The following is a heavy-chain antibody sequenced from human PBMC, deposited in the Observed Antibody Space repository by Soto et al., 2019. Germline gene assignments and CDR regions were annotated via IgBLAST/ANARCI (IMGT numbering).Heavy chain of an antibody. CDR1: GYTFTGYY. D-gene: IGHD3-22*01. V-gene: IGHV1-2*04. J-gene: IGHJ2*01. Sequence: GASVKVSCKASGYTFTGYYMHWVRQAPGQGLEWMGWINPNSGGTNYAQKFQGWVTMTRDTSISTAYMELSRLRSDDTAVYYCARTPLPHGYDSRGLAWYFDLWGRGTLVTVSS. CDR3: ARTPLPHGYDSRGLAWYFDL. CDR2: INPNSGGT.